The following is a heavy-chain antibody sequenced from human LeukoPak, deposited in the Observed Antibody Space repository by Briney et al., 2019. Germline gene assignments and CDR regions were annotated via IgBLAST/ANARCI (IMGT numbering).Heavy chain of an antibody. J-gene: IGHJ6*02. CDR1: GGSISSYY. V-gene: IGHV4-59*01. CDR3: ARNNWNYGSSMDV. Sequence: SETLSLTCTVSGGSISSYYWSWIRQPPGKGLEWIGYIYYSGSTNYNPSLKSRVTISVDTSKNQFSLKLSSVTAADTAVYYCARNNWNYGSSMDVWGQGTTVTVSS. CDR2: IYYSGST. D-gene: IGHD1-7*01.